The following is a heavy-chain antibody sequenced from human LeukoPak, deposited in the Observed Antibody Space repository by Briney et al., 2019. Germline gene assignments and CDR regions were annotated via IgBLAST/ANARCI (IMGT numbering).Heavy chain of an antibody. D-gene: IGHD3-22*01. CDR2: INPNSGGT. J-gene: IGHJ4*02. CDR1: GYTFTGYY. Sequence: ASVKVSCKASGYTFTGYYMHWVRQAPGQGLEWMGWINPNSGGTNYAQRFQGRVTMTRDTSISTAYMELSSLRSEDTAVYYCARLRNYYDSSGYYFDYWGQGTLVTVSS. CDR3: ARLRNYYDSSGYYFDY. V-gene: IGHV1-2*02.